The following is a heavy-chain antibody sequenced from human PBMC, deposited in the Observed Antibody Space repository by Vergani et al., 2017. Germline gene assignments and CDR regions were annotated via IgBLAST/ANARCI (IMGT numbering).Heavy chain of an antibody. CDR1: GFTFSSYA. V-gene: IGHV3-23*04. Sequence: VQLVESGGGVVQPGRSLRLSCAASGFTFSSYAMSWVRQAPGKGLEWVSAISGSGGSTYYADSVKGRFTISRDNSKNTLYLQMNSLRAEDTAVYYCAKGDLPPVLVIVGATAGFDYWGQGTLVTVSS. CDR3: AKGDLPPVLVIVGATAGFDY. CDR2: ISGSGGST. J-gene: IGHJ4*02. D-gene: IGHD1-26*01.